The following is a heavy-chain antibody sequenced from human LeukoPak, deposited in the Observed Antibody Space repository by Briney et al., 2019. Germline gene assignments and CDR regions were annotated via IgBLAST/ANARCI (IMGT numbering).Heavy chain of an antibody. CDR3: ARFDDSSGYYYRDAFDI. Sequence: GGSLRLSCAASGFTFSSYSMNWVRQAPGKGLEWVSSISSSSSYIYYADSVKGRFTISRDNAKNSLYLQMNSLRAEDTAVYYCARFDDSSGYYYRDAFDIWGQGTMVTVSS. D-gene: IGHD3-22*01. CDR2: ISSSSSYI. J-gene: IGHJ3*02. CDR1: GFTFSSYS. V-gene: IGHV3-21*01.